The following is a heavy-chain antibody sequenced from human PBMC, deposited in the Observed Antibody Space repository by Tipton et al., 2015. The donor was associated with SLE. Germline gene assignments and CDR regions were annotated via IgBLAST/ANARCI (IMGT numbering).Heavy chain of an antibody. Sequence: QVQLVQSGGGVVQPGRSLRFSCAASGFTFRNAGMHWVRQAPGKGLEWVAFIWYDGSNQYYAESVKGRFAVSRDNTKNTLWLEIDSLRVEDTAIYYCARDRGWPAAHFDVWGQGTLLTVSS. CDR1: GFTFRNAG. V-gene: IGHV3-33*01. CDR2: IWYDGSNQ. D-gene: IGHD2-15*01. CDR3: ARDRGWPAAHFDV. J-gene: IGHJ4*02.